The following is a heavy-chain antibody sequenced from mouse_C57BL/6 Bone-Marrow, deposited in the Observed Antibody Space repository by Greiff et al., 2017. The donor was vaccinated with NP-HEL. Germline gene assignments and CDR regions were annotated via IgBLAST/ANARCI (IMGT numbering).Heavy chain of an antibody. CDR3: ARQETLLTTVVAYYFDY. CDR1: GFTFSSYG. V-gene: IGHV5-6*02. Sequence: EVMLVESGGDLVKPGGSLKLSCAASGFTFSSYGMSWVRQTPDKRLEWVATISSGGSYTYYPDSVKGRFTISRDNAKNTLYLQMSSLKSEDTAMYYCARQETLLTTVVAYYFDYWGQGTTLTVSS. J-gene: IGHJ2*01. D-gene: IGHD1-1*01. CDR2: ISSGGSYT.